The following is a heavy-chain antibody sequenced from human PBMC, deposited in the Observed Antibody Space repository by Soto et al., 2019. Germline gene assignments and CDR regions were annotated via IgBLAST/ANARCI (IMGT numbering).Heavy chain of an antibody. D-gene: IGHD3-3*01. CDR1: GGSISSSSYY. Sequence: SETLSLTCTVSGGSISSSSYYWGWIRQPPGKGLEWIGYIYYSGSTNYNPSLKSRVTISVDTSKNQFSLKLSSVTAADTAVYYCARGDFWSGYYSYWGQGTLVTVSS. J-gene: IGHJ4*02. CDR2: IYYSGST. CDR3: ARGDFWSGYYSY. V-gene: IGHV4-61*05.